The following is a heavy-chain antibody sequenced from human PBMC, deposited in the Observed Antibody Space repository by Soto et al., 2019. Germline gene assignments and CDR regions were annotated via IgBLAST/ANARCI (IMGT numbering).Heavy chain of an antibody. J-gene: IGHJ4*02. V-gene: IGHV2-5*02. Sequence: QITLKESGPTLVKPTQTLTLTCTFSEFSLSSTRMAVGWIRQPPGKALEWLALIYWDDDKRYSPFLKSRLTITQDTSKNQVVLTMSNMDPVDTARYYCAHIVVAGLGYYFDYWGQGTLVTVSS. CDR3: AHIVVAGLGYYFDY. D-gene: IGHD6-19*01. CDR2: IYWDDDK. CDR1: EFSLSSTRMA.